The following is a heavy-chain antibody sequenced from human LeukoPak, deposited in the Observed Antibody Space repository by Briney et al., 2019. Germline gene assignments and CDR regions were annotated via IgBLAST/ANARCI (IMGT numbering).Heavy chain of an antibody. CDR1: GFTFSSYS. D-gene: IGHD2-2*01. J-gene: IGHJ3*02. V-gene: IGHV3-21*01. Sequence: PGGSLRLSCAASGFTFSSYSMNWVRQAPGKGLEWVSSISTSSSYIHYADSVKGRFTISRDNAKNSLFLQMNSLRAEDTAVYYCARDHAYAFDIWGQGTLVTVSS. CDR2: ISTSSSYI. CDR3: ARDHAYAFDI.